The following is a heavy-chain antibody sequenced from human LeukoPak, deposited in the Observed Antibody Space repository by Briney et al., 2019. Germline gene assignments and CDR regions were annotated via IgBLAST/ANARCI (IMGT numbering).Heavy chain of an antibody. V-gene: IGHV3-23*01. CDR2: ISGSGGST. CDR3: AKLPPPYCSSTSCPDY. CDR1: GFTFSSYA. Sequence: GGSLRLSCAASGFTFSSYAMSWVRQAPGKGLEWVSAISGSGGSTYYADSVKGRFTISRDNSKNTLYLQMNSLRAEDTAVYYCAKLPPPYCSSTSCPDYWGQGTLFTVSS. D-gene: IGHD2-2*01. J-gene: IGHJ4*02.